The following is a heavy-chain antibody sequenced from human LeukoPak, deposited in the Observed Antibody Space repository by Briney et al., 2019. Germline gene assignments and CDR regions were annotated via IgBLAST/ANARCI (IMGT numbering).Heavy chain of an antibody. J-gene: IGHJ4*02. CDR3: PKESIASYYFDY. CDR1: GSTFSSNG. D-gene: IGHD2-21*01. V-gene: IGHV3-30*02. Sequence: GGSLRLSCAASGSTFSSNGMYWVRQAPGKGLEWVAFIPYDGRNTYYADSVKGRFTISRDTSKNTLYLQMINLRAEDTAVYYCPKESIASYYFDYWGQGTLVTVSS. CDR2: IPYDGRNT.